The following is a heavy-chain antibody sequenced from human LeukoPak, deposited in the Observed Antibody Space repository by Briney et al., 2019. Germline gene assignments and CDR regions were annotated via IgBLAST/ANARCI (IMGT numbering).Heavy chain of an antibody. Sequence: PSETLSLTCAVYGGSFSGYYWSWIRQPPGKGLEWIGEINHSGSTNYNPSLKSRVTISVDTSKNQFSLKLSSVTAADTAVYYCARGCIAAVPYYSDYWGQGTLVTVSS. CDR1: GGSFSGYY. J-gene: IGHJ4*02. CDR2: INHSGST. CDR3: ARGCIAAVPYYSDY. V-gene: IGHV4-34*01. D-gene: IGHD6-13*01.